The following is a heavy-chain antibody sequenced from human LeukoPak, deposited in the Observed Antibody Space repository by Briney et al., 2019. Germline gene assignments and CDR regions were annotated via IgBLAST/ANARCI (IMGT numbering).Heavy chain of an antibody. Sequence: SETLSLTCTVSGGSISSYYWSWIRQPPGKGLEWIGYIYTSGSTNYNPSLKSRVTISVDTSKNQFSLKLSSVTAADTAVYYCARSYDFWSGYPDYWGQGTLVTVSS. CDR1: GGSISSYY. CDR2: IYTSGST. J-gene: IGHJ4*02. D-gene: IGHD3-3*01. CDR3: ARSYDFWSGYPDY. V-gene: IGHV4-4*09.